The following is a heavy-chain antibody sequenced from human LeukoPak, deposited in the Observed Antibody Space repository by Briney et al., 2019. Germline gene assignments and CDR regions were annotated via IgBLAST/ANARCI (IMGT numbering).Heavy chain of an antibody. D-gene: IGHD2-15*01. CDR3: VQGWRDC. Sequence: GGSLRLSCAASGFTFSDYWMSWVSQAPGKGRERVAHIKQDGSEKYYVDSVKGRFTISRDNAKNSLYLQMNSLRAEDTAVYYCVQGWRDCWGQGTLVTVSS. CDR2: IKQDGSEK. CDR1: GFTFSDYW. V-gene: IGHV3-7*01. J-gene: IGHJ4*02.